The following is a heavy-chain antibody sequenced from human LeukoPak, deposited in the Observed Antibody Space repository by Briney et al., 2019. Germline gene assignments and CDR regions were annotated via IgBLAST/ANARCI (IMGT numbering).Heavy chain of an antibody. V-gene: IGHV4-4*02. CDR1: GDSINSLDL. Sequence: SGTLSLTCTVSGDSINSLDLWSWVRQPPGKGLAWIGEMYLSGTTHSNPSVKSRVTISIDKSKNQFFLNLSSVTAADTAVYYCAGLVGRYSSGLYYYYFDYWGQGTLVTVSS. D-gene: IGHD3-22*01. CDR2: MYLSGTT. CDR3: AGLVGRYSSGLYYYYFDY. J-gene: IGHJ4*02.